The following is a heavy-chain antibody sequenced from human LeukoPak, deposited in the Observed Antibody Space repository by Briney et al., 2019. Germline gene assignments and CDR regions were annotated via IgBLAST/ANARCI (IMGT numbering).Heavy chain of an antibody. CDR2: INHSGST. CDR1: GGSFSGYY. V-gene: IGHV4-34*01. Sequence: TPSETLSLTCAVYGGSFSGYYWSWIRQPPGKGLEWIGEINHSGSTNYNPSLKSRVTISVDTSKNQFSLKLSSVTAADTAVYYCARLGRGYYYYMDVWGKGTTVTISS. J-gene: IGHJ6*03. D-gene: IGHD3-10*01. CDR3: ARLGRGYYYYMDV.